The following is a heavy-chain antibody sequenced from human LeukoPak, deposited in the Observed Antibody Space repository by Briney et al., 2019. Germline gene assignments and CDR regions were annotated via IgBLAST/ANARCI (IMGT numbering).Heavy chain of an antibody. D-gene: IGHD2-2*01. Sequence: GGSLRLSCAVSGFTFSSYAMHWVRQAPGKGLEWVAVISYDGSNKYYADSVKGRFTISRDNSKNTLYLQMNSLRAEDTAVYYCARDRIVVVPAAMPIYYFDYWGQGTLVTVSS. CDR3: ARDRIVVVPAAMPIYYFDY. V-gene: IGHV3-30*04. CDR1: GFTFSSYA. CDR2: ISYDGSNK. J-gene: IGHJ4*02.